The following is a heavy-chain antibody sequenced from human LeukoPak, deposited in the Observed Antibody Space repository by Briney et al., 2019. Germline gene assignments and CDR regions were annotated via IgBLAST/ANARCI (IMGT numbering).Heavy chain of an antibody. V-gene: IGHV4-59*12. CDR3: AKDDYYDNSGHQI. D-gene: IGHD3-22*01. J-gene: IGHJ3*02. Sequence: PSGTLSLTCTVSGGSISSYYWSWIRQSPGKPLERIGYIYYSGATNYNPSLKSRVAMSVDTSKKQFSLNLNSVTAADTAVYYCAKDDYYDNSGHQIWGQGTMVTVSS. CDR2: IYYSGAT. CDR1: GGSISSYY.